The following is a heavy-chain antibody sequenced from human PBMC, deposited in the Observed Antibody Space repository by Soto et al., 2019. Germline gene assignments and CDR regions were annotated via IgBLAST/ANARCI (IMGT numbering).Heavy chain of an antibody. D-gene: IGHD3-22*01. V-gene: IGHV3-23*01. CDR3: AKDSDYYDSSGYYHEYYFDY. CDR1: VFTFISYA. J-gene: IGHJ4*02. Sequence: GGSLRLSCASSVFTFISYAMSWVRQAPGKGLEWVSATSGSGGSTYYADSVKGRFTISRDNSKNTLYLQMNSLRAEDTAVYYCAKDSDYYDSSGYYHEYYFDYWGQGTLVTVSS. CDR2: TSGSGGST.